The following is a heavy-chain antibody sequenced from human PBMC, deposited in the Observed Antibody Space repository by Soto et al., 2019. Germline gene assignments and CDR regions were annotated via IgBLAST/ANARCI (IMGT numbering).Heavy chain of an antibody. Sequence: QVQLVESGGGVVQPGRSLRLSCAASGFTFSSYAMHWVRQAPGKGLEWVAVISYDGSNKYYADSVKGRFTISRDNSKNTLYLQMNSLRAEDTAVYYCAREEALSLPANGDSHYYYYYYGMDVWGQGTTVTVSS. J-gene: IGHJ6*02. CDR1: GFTFSSYA. CDR3: AREEALSLPANGDSHYYYYYYGMDV. D-gene: IGHD4-17*01. CDR2: ISYDGSNK. V-gene: IGHV3-30-3*01.